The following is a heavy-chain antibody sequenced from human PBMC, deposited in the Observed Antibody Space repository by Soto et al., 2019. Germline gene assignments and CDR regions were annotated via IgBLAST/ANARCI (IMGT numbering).Heavy chain of an antibody. CDR1: GFTFSSYG. V-gene: IGHV3-30*18. CDR2: ISYDGSNK. D-gene: IGHD1-20*01. J-gene: IGHJ4*02. Sequence: PGGSLRLSCAASGFTFSSYGMHWVRQAPGKGLEWVAVISYDGSNKYYADSVKGRFTISRDNSKNTLYLQMNSLRAEDTAVYYCAKDWTGNWNDGYWGQGTLVTVPS. CDR3: AKDWTGNWNDGY.